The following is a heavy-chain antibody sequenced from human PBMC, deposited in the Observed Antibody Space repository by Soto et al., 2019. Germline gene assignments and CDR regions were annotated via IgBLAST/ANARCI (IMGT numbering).Heavy chain of an antibody. D-gene: IGHD3-3*01. Sequence: QGQLGQSGAEVKKPGASVKVSCKASGYTFIAYYIHWVRQAPAQGLEWLGWIKSNSGDTHYPQKFQGGVTMTRDTPISTAYMELSRLRADDTAIYYCARSYYDFWTGPSDYYYYGMDVWGQGTTVTVSS. CDR2: IKSNSGDT. J-gene: IGHJ6*02. CDR3: ARSYYDFWTGPSDYYYYGMDV. CDR1: GYTFIAYY. V-gene: IGHV1-2*02.